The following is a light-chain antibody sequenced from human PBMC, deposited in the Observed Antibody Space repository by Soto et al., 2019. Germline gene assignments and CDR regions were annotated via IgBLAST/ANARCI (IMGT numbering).Light chain of an antibody. J-gene: IGKJ2*01. V-gene: IGKV4-1*01. CDR2: WAS. CDR1: QSILFTSNNKNY. Sequence: DIVMTQSPDSLGVSLGERAAINCKSSQSILFTSNNKNYLAWYQQKPGQPPKLLIYWASTRESGVPDRFSGSGSGTDFTLTISSLQAEDVAVYYCQQYYTTPPYTFGQGTKVEIK. CDR3: QQYYTTPPYT.